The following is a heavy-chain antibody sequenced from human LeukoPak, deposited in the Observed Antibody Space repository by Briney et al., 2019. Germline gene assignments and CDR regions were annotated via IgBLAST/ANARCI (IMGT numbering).Heavy chain of an antibody. CDR2: IKSDGSFT. CDR3: TGDLGV. CDR1: GFTFDTYW. Sequence: GGSLRLSCLASGFTFDTYWMHWVRQAPGKGLVWVSQIKSDGSFTSYADSVKGRFTISRDNAKKTLYLQMNSLRADDTAMYYCTGDLGVWGQGTTVTVTS. V-gene: IGHV3-74*01. D-gene: IGHD7-27*01. J-gene: IGHJ6*02.